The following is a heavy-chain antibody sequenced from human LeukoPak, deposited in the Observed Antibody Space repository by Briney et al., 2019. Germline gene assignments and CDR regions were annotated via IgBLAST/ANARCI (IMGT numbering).Heavy chain of an antibody. Sequence: GGSLRLTCAASGFTFSSYGMHWVRQAPGKGLEWVAFIRYDGSDKYYADSVKGRFTISRDNSKNTLYLQMNSLRAEDTAVYYCAKDGYSGYDSSYYYMDFWGKGTTVTVSS. CDR3: AKDGYSGYDSSYYYMDF. J-gene: IGHJ6*03. CDR1: GFTFSSYG. D-gene: IGHD5-12*01. V-gene: IGHV3-30*02. CDR2: IRYDGSDK.